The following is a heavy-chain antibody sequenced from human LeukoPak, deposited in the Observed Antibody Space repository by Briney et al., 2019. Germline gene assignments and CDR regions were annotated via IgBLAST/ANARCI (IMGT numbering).Heavy chain of an antibody. Sequence: GGSLRLSCAASGFTFSSYSMNWVRQAPGKGLEWVSYITSSSSTIYYADSVKGRFTISRDNSKNTLYLQMNSLRAEDSAMYYCAKVTSSSGYYPEGYWGQGTLVTVSS. D-gene: IGHD3-22*01. CDR3: AKVTSSSGYYPEGY. CDR2: ITSSSSTI. CDR1: GFTFSSYS. V-gene: IGHV3-48*01. J-gene: IGHJ4*02.